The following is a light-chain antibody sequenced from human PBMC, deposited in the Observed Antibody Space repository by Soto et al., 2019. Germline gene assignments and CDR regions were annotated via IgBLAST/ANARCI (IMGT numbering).Light chain of an antibody. CDR1: QSISSW. J-gene: IGKJ1*01. Sequence: DIQMTQSPSTLSASVGDRVTITCRASQSISSWLAWYQQKPGKAPKLLIYDASSLEGGVPSRFSGSESGTEFTLTISSLQPDDFVTYYCQQYDTYPWTFGQGTKVDIK. CDR3: QQYDTYPWT. CDR2: DAS. V-gene: IGKV1-5*01.